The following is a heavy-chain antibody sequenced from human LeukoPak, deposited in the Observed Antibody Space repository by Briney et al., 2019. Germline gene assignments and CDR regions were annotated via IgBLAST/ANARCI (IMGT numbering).Heavy chain of an antibody. CDR1: GFTFSSYA. V-gene: IGHV3-30*18. D-gene: IGHD3-22*01. CDR3: AKGFGSGYYRIDY. J-gene: IGHJ4*02. CDR2: ISYDGSNK. Sequence: PGGSLRLSCAASGFTFSSYAMSWVRQAPGKGLEWVAVISYDGSNKYYADSVKGRFTISRDNSKNTLYLQMNSLRAEDTAVYYCAKGFGSGYYRIDYWGQGTLVTVSS.